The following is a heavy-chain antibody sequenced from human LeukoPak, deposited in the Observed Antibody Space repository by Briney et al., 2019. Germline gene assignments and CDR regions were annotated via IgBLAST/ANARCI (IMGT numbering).Heavy chain of an antibody. V-gene: IGHV1-2*02. Sequence: ASVKVSCKASGYTFTGYYMHWVRQAPGQGLEWMGWINPNSGGTNYAQKFQGRVTMTRDTSISTAYMEPSRLRSDDTAVYYCARVPGGYYATTREHDYWGQGTLVTVSS. CDR1: GYTFTGYY. J-gene: IGHJ4*02. D-gene: IGHD3-10*01. CDR3: ARVPGGYYATTREHDY. CDR2: INPNSGGT.